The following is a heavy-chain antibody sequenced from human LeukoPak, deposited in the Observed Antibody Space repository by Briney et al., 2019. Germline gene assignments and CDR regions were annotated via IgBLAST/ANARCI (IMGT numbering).Heavy chain of an antibody. CDR2: IYTSGST. Sequence: PSETLSLTCTVSGGSISSYYWSWIRQPPGKGLEWIGYIYTSGSTKYNPSLKSRVTISVDTSKNQFSLKLSSVTAADTAVYYCARLNMWDSSGYYVLDYWGQGTLVTVSS. J-gene: IGHJ4*02. CDR3: ARLNMWDSSGYYVLDY. CDR1: GGSISSYY. D-gene: IGHD3-22*01. V-gene: IGHV4-4*09.